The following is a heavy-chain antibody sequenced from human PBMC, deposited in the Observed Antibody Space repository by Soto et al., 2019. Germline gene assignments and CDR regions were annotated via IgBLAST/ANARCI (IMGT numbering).Heavy chain of an antibody. CDR3: ARDPEGYYDSSGV. CDR2: IYYSGST. J-gene: IGHJ4*02. CDR1: GGSISSGDYY. V-gene: IGHV4-30-4*01. Sequence: SETLSLTCTVSGGSISSGDYYWSWIRQPPGKGLEWIGYIYYSGSTYYNPSLKSRVTISVDTSKNQFSLKLSSVTAADTAVYYCARDPEGYYDSSGVWGQGTLVTVSS. D-gene: IGHD3-22*01.